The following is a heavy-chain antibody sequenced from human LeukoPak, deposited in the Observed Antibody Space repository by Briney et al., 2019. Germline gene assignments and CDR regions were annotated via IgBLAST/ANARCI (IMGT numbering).Heavy chain of an antibody. Sequence: SETLSLTCTVSGGSISSYYWSWIRQPPGKGLELIGYIDYSGNTNYNPSLKSRFTVSVDTSKNQFFLKLSSVTAADTAVYYCARRLDGGRPFDYWGQGTLVTVS. CDR3: ARRLDGGRPFDY. CDR1: GGSISSYY. CDR2: IDYSGNT. V-gene: IGHV4-59*08. D-gene: IGHD3/OR15-3a*01. J-gene: IGHJ4*02.